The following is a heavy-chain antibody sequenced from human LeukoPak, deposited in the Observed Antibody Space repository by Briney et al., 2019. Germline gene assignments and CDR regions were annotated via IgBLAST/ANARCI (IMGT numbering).Heavy chain of an antibody. CDR3: VRGEGRGGWFDP. Sequence: GGSLRLSRATSGFTFEDHGLSWVRQPPGKGLEWVSRINWNGGRTGYSDSVKGRFTISRDDAKKSVHLQMNSLRVEDTAVYYCVRGEGRGGWFDPWGQGILVTVSS. CDR2: INWNGGRT. J-gene: IGHJ5*02. CDR1: GFTFEDHG. V-gene: IGHV3-20*04. D-gene: IGHD1-26*01.